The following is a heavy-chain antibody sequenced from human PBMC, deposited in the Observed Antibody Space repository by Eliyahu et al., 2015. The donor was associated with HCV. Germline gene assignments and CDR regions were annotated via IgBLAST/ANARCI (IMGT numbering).Heavy chain of an antibody. D-gene: IGHD6-19*01. Sequence: QVQLRESGPGLVKPSETLSLTCXVPGGXIPTYYWRWIRQPPGKGLEWIGYIHYSGSTNYNPSLKSRVTISIDTSKNQFSLNLTSVTAADAAVYYCASGGGGIAVAGTGGWFDPWGQGTLVTVSS. CDR1: GGXIPTYY. J-gene: IGHJ5*02. CDR2: IHYSGST. CDR3: ASGGGGIAVAGTGGWFDP. V-gene: IGHV4-59*01.